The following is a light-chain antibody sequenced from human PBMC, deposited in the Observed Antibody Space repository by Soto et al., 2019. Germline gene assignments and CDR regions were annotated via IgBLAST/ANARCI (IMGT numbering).Light chain of an antibody. V-gene: IGKV1-5*01. CDR2: HAF. Sequence: DIQRTQSPSSLSASVGGRVTIACRASQSISNWLAWYQQKPGTAPKLLIYHAFTMESGVPSRFSGSGSGTEFTLTISRLQHDEFATYYWHQYMSYSFGLGARVDIK. CDR3: HQYMSYS. CDR1: QSISNW. J-gene: IGKJ1*01.